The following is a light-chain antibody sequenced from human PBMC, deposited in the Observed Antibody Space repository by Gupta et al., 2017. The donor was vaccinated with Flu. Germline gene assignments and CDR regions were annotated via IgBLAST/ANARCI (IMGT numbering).Light chain of an antibody. V-gene: IGKV4-1*01. J-gene: IGKJ4*01. CDR3: QQEDGIPLT. CDR2: WAS. CDR1: LSGGDDESEKNY. Sequence: SLGEWVTINCRSSLSGGDDESEKNYLSWYQQKPGQPPKILINWASSRESGVPDRFSGSGCGTDFILTINSRQAEDVAVYYCQQEDGIPLTFGGGTKVEIK.